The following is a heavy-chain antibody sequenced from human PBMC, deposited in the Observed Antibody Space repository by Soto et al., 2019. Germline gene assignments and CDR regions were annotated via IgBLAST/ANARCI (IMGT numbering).Heavy chain of an antibody. CDR2: ISGSGGST. V-gene: IGHV3-23*01. CDR3: AKDRHGYSGYDSLLGY. J-gene: IGHJ4*02. CDR1: GFTFSSYA. D-gene: IGHD5-12*01. Sequence: EVQLLESGGGLVQPGGSLRLSCAASGFTFSSYAMSWVRQAPGKGLEWVSAISGSGGSTYYADSVKGRFTISRDNSKNTLYLQMNSVRAEDTAVYYCAKDRHGYSGYDSLLGYWGQGTLVTVSS.